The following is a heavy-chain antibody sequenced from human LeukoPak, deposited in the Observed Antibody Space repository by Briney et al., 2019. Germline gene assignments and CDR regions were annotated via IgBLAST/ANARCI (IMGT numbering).Heavy chain of an antibody. CDR3: ARQILYTAIDY. Sequence: PSETLSLTCTASGGSISSSSYYWGWIRQPPGKGLEWIGSIYYSGSTYYNPSLKSRVTISVDTSKNQFSLKLSSVTAADTAVYYCARQILYTAIDYWGQGTLVTVSS. D-gene: IGHD5-18*01. CDR1: GGSISSSSYY. J-gene: IGHJ4*02. V-gene: IGHV4-39*01. CDR2: IYYSGST.